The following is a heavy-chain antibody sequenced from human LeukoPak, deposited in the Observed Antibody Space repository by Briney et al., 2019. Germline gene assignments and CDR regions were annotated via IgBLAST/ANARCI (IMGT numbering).Heavy chain of an antibody. CDR1: GFTFSSYG. CDR3: AKESITTSPGTYYYYYYGMDV. J-gene: IGHJ6*02. V-gene: IGHV3-30*18. Sequence: GGSLRLSCAASGFTFSSYGMHWVRQAPGKGLEWVAVISYDGSNKYYADSVKGRFTISRDNSKNTLCLQMNSLRAEDTAVYYCAKESITTSPGTYYYYYYGMDVWGQGTTVTVSS. D-gene: IGHD3-10*01. CDR2: ISYDGSNK.